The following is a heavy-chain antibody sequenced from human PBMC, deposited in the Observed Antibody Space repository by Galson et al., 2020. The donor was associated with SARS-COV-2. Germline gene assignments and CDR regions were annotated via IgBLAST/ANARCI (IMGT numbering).Heavy chain of an antibody. J-gene: IGHJ2*01. CDR1: GYTLTELS. CDR3: ATFPFEYYYDSSGFYFDL. V-gene: IGHV1-24*01. Sequence: ASVKVSCTVSGYTLTELSMHWVRQAPGKGLEWMGGFDPEDGETIYAQKFQGRVTMTEDTSTDTAYMELSSLRSEDTAVYYCATFPFEYYYDSSGFYFDLWGRGTLVTVSS. D-gene: IGHD3-22*01. CDR2: FDPEDGET.